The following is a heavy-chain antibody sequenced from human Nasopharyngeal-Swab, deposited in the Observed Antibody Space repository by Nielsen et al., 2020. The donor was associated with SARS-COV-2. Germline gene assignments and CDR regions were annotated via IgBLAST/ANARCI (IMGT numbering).Heavy chain of an antibody. D-gene: IGHD3-22*01. Sequence: GESLKISCTGSGFTFGNYSMNWVRQAPGKGLEWVGVIRSKTYGETTDYAASVKGRFTISRDDSKSIAYLQMNSLRTEDTAVYYCTSQTYYYDSSETLYYYYMDVWGKGTTVTVSS. V-gene: IGHV3-49*04. CDR2: IRSKTYGETT. CDR3: TSQTYYYDSSETLYYYYMDV. CDR1: GFTFGNYS. J-gene: IGHJ6*03.